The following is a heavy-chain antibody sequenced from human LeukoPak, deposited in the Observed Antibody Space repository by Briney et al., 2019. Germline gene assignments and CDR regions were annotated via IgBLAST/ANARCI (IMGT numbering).Heavy chain of an antibody. CDR1: GYTFNGYY. J-gene: IGHJ4*02. CDR2: VNPNSGAT. Sequence: ASVKVSCKASGYTFNGYYIHWVRQAPGQGLEWMGWVNPNSGATDYAQKFQGRVTMTRDTSVTTAYMDLGRLRSDDTAVYYCARGGAGFDYWGQGTLVTVSS. V-gene: IGHV1-2*02. CDR3: ARGGAGFDY. D-gene: IGHD1-26*01.